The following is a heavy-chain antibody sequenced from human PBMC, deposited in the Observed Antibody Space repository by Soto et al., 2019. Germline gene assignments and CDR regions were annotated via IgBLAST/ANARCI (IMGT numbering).Heavy chain of an antibody. CDR2: ISYDGSNK. CDR1: GFTFSSYA. V-gene: IGHV3-30-3*01. J-gene: IGHJ6*02. Sequence: QVQLVESGGGVVQPGRSLRLSCAASGFTFSSYAMHWVRQAPGKGLVCVAVISYDGSNKFYRDSVKGRFTISRDNSKNTLYLQINSLRYEDTAVYYCARGDREDIAVVVGARPGEYGVDVWGQGTTVTVSS. D-gene: IGHD2-15*01. CDR3: ARGDREDIAVVVGARPGEYGVDV.